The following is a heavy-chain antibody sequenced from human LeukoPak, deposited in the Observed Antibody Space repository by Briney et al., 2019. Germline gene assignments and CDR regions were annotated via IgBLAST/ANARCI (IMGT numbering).Heavy chain of an antibody. J-gene: IGHJ4*02. Sequence: GGSLRLSCAASGFSFGGYAMTWVRQAPGKGLEWVSSITYNGAATYYLDSVKARFPISRDNSRSTLYLQMDSLTAEDTALYYCAKDGLYFDGSTHIYYFDSWGQGTLVAVSS. V-gene: IGHV3-23*01. CDR2: ITYNGAAT. D-gene: IGHD3-9*01. CDR1: GFSFGGYA. CDR3: AKDGLYFDGSTHIYYFDS.